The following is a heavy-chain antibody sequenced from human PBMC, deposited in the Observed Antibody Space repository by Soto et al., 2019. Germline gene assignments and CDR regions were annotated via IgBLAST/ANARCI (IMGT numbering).Heavy chain of an antibody. Sequence: EVQLVESGGGLVQPGGSLRLSCAASGFTVSSNYMSWVRQAPGKGLEWVSVIYSGGSTYYADSVKGSFTIARDNSKNKLYLQMNSLRAEDTAEYYCASNPYGDYAPSFDYWCQGTLVTVSS. CDR3: ASNPYGDYAPSFDY. CDR1: GFTVSSNY. J-gene: IGHJ4*02. D-gene: IGHD4-17*01. V-gene: IGHV3-66*01. CDR2: IYSGGST.